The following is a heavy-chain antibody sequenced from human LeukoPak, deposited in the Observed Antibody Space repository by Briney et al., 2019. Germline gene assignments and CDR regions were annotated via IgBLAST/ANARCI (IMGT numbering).Heavy chain of an antibody. Sequence: PSGTLSLTCAVSGGSIRSNSWWGWVRQPPGKGLEWIGEIYHRGTTNYNPSLKSRVTVSVDKSKNQFSLKLTSVTAADTAVYYCATSDDHTTVVDSWGQGTLVVVSS. CDR2: IYHRGTT. CDR1: GGSIRSNSW. CDR3: ATSDDHTTVVDS. D-gene: IGHD4-23*01. J-gene: IGHJ4*02. V-gene: IGHV4-4*02.